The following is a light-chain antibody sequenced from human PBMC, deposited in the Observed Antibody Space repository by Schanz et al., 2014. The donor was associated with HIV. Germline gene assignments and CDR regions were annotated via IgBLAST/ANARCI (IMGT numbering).Light chain of an antibody. CDR2: EVS. CDR3: SSYAGSTV. CDR1: SSDVGSYNL. Sequence: QSALTQPASVSGSPGQSITISCTGTSSDVGSYNLVSWYQQYPGKAPKLMIYEVSKRPSGVPDRFSGSKSGNTASLTVSGLQAEDEADYYCSSYAGSTVFGGGTKLTVL. J-gene: IGLJ2*01. V-gene: IGLV2-14*02.